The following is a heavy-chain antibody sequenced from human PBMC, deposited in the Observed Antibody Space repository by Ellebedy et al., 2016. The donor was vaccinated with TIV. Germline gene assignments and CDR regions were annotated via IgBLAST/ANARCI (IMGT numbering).Heavy chain of an antibody. CDR2: IHTGGDT. CDR3: ARRITGTYGDDALDI. D-gene: IGHD1-20*01. J-gene: IGHJ3*02. CDR1: GFTVSYTY. Sequence: GESLKISCAASGFTVSYTYMSWVRQAPGKGLEWVSVIHTGGDTDYADSVKGRFTISRDSSKNTLYLQMNSLRAEDTAVYYCARRITGTYGDDALDIWGQGTMVTVSS. V-gene: IGHV3-53*01.